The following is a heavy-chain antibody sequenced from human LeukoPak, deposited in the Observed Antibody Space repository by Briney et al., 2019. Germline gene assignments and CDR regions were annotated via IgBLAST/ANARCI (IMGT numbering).Heavy chain of an antibody. Sequence: GASVKVSCKASGGTFSSYAISWVRQAPGQGLEWMGRIIPILGIANYAQKFQGRVTITADKSTSTAYMELSSLRSEDTAVYYCARSAYSSSNFDYWGQGTLVTVSS. CDR1: GGTFSSYA. D-gene: IGHD6-6*01. CDR2: IIPILGIA. V-gene: IGHV1-69*04. CDR3: ARSAYSSSNFDY. J-gene: IGHJ4*02.